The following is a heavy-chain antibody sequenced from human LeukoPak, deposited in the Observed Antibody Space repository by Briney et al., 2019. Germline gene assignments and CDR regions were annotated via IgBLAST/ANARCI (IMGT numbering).Heavy chain of an antibody. CDR2: INPSGGST. J-gene: IGHJ4*02. V-gene: IGHV1-46*01. Sequence: ASVKVSCKASGYTFTSYYMHWVRQAPGQGLEWMEIINPSGGSTSYAQKFQGRVTMTGDMSTSTVYMELSSLRSEDTAVYYCARVRIAVAGYHFDYWGQGTLVTVSS. D-gene: IGHD6-19*01. CDR3: ARVRIAVAGYHFDY. CDR1: GYTFTSYY.